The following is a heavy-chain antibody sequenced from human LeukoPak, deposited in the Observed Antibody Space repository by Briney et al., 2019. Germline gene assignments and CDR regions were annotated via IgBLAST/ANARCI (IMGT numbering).Heavy chain of an antibody. CDR2: INPNGGGT. CDR1: GYTFTGYY. D-gene: IGHD3-10*01. CDR3: ARGGSGSYFSWLDP. Sequence: ASVKVSCKASGYTFTGYYMFWVRQAPGQGLEWMGWINPNGGGTNYAQKFQGRVTMTRDTSISTAYMELSRLRSDDTAVYYCARGGSGSYFSWLDPWGQGTLVTVSS. V-gene: IGHV1-2*02. J-gene: IGHJ5*02.